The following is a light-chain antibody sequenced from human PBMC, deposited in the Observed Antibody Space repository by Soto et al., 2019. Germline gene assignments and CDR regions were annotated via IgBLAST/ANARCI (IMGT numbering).Light chain of an antibody. CDR3: QQYCTLPWT. CDR1: QSVSKTN. CDR2: GVS. J-gene: IGKJ1*01. V-gene: IGKV3-20*01. Sequence: EIVLTQSPGTLSLSPGERATLSCRASQSVSKTNLAWYQQKPGQAPRLLMFGVSSRATGIPDRFSGSGSGTDFTLTISRLEPGDFAVYYCQQYCTLPWTFGQGTKVEIK.